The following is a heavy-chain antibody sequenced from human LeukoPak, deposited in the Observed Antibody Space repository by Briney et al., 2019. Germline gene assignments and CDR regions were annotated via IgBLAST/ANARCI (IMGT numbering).Heavy chain of an antibody. CDR3: ARGSESYFQPHCDF. V-gene: IGHV3-33*08. CDR1: GLSVSSTN. D-gene: IGHD1-26*01. CDR2: IYFDGSKK. J-gene: IGHJ4*02. Sequence: PGGSLRLSCAATGLSVSSTNMGWVRQAPGKGLEWLSIIYFDGSKKYYADSVKGRFTISRDNSKNTLYLHMHSLRAEDTAVYYCARGSESYFQPHCDFCGRGTVVTVSS.